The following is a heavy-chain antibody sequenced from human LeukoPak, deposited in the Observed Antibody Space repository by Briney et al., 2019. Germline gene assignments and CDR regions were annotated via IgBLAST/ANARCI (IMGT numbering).Heavy chain of an antibody. V-gene: IGHV5-51*01. CDR3: ARHWDSNGYYYNFDY. CDR2: ISPDNSDT. J-gene: IGHJ4*02. CDR1: GYSFPNYW. D-gene: IGHD3-22*01. Sequence: GESLKISCKGSGYSFPNYWIGWVRQMPGKGLEWMAIISPDNSDTRYSPSFQGQVTISADKSINTAYLQWSSLEASDTAMYYCARHWDSNGYYYNFDYWGQGTLVTVSS.